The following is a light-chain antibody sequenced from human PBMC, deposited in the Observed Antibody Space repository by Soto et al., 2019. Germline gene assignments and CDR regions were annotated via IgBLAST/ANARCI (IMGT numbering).Light chain of an antibody. J-gene: IGKJ2*01. V-gene: IGKV1-5*03. CDR3: QQYNSYYT. CDR1: QSISNW. Sequence: DIQMTQSPSTLSASVGDRVTITCRASQSISNWLAWYQQKPGKAPKLLVSRASDLESGVPSRFSGSGSGTEFTLTISSLQPDDFATYDCQQYNSYYTFGQGTKVEIK. CDR2: RAS.